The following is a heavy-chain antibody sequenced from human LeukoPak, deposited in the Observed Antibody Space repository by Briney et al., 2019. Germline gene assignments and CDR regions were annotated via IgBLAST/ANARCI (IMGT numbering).Heavy chain of an antibody. V-gene: IGHV3-23*01. J-gene: IGHJ4*02. CDR2: FGGSGGTI. D-gene: IGHD2-21*02. Sequence: GSLRLSCAASGFTFSSYAMSWVRQAPGKGLEWVSHFGGSGGTIYYADSVKGRFTISRDNSKNTLYLQMSSLRAEDTAVYYCAKSDCGGDCHLLDYWGQGTLVTVSS. CDR1: GFTFSSYA. CDR3: AKSDCGGDCHLLDY.